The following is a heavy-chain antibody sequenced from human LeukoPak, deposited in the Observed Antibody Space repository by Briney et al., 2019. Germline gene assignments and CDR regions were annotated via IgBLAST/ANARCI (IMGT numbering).Heavy chain of an antibody. CDR3: ARGAISIAAAGRFDP. CDR2: INHSGST. D-gene: IGHD6-13*01. Sequence: WETLSLTCAVYGGSFSGYYWSWIRQPPGKGLEWIGEINHSGSTNYNPSLKSRVTISVDTSKNQFSLKLSSVTAADTAVYYCARGAISIAAAGRFDPWGQGTLVTVSS. V-gene: IGHV4-34*01. J-gene: IGHJ5*02. CDR1: GGSFSGYY.